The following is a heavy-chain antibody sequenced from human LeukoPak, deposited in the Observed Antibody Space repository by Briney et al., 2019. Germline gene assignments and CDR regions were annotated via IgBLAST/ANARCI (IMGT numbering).Heavy chain of an antibody. D-gene: IGHD3-10*01. CDR1: GFTFSTYG. CDR2: ISGSAATT. V-gene: IGHV3-23*01. CDR3: XXXXXXSPQSGKYYFDY. J-gene: IGHJ4*02. Sequence: GGSLRLSCAASGFTFSTYGMTWVRQAPGKGLEWVSAISGSAATTFYADSVKGRFTISRDNSKNTLYLQMNSLRAEDTAVYFXXXXXXXSPQSGKYYFDYWGQGTLVTVSS.